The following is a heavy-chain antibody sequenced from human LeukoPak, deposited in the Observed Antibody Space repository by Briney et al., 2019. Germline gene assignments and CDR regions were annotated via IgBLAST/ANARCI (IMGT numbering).Heavy chain of an antibody. CDR2: IKQDGSEK. D-gene: IGHD6-19*01. J-gene: IGHJ2*01. CDR1: GFTFSSYW. V-gene: IGHV3-7*01. Sequence: PGGSLRLSCAASGFTFSSYWMSWVRQAPGKGLEWVANIKQDGSEKYYVDSVKGRFTISRDNAKNSLYLQMNSLRAEDTAVYYCARGYSSGWNDWYFDLWGRGTLVTVSS. CDR3: ARGYSSGWNDWYFDL.